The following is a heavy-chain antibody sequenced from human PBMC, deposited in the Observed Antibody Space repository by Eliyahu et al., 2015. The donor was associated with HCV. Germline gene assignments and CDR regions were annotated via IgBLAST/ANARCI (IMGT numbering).Heavy chain of an antibody. V-gene: IGHV3-48*02. D-gene: IGHD2-15*01. CDR3: ARNRAWSFDF. Sequence: EVQLVESGGGLLQPGGSLRLSCAASGFTLSAYNMHWVRQAPGKGLEWLSYISKDGTETYYVDSVKGRFTISRDKAKNSLYLQMNSLRDEDTAVYFCARNRAWSFDFWGQGTLVTVSS. J-gene: IGHJ4*02. CDR1: GFTLSAYN. CDR2: ISKDGTET.